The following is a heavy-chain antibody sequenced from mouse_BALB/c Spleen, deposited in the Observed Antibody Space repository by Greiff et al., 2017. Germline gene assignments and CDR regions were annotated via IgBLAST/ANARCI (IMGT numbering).Heavy chain of an antibody. CDR1: DSAVFPIAY. CDR3: ARGKKYGNDLFAY. CDR2: ILPSIGRT. V-gene: IGHV15-2*02. D-gene: IGHD2-10*02. Sequence: VQLQESGSELRSPGSSVKLSCKDFDSAVFPIAYMCWVRQKPGHGFEWIGDILPSIGRTIYGEKFEDKATLDADTVSNTAYLELNSLTSEDSAIYYCARGKKYGNDLFAYWGQGTLVTVSA. J-gene: IGHJ3*01.